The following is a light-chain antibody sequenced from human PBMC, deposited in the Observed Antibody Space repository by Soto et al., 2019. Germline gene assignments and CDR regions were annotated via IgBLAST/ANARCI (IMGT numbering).Light chain of an antibody. Sequence: QSALTQPASVSGSPGQSITISCTGTSSDVGGYNYISWYQQHPGKAPKFIMYDVRNRPSGVSNRFSGSRSGNTASLTISGLQAEDEADYYCSSYTSSSTVIFGGGTQLTVL. CDR2: DVR. CDR1: SSDVGGYNY. CDR3: SSYTSSSTVI. V-gene: IGLV2-14*03. J-gene: IGLJ2*01.